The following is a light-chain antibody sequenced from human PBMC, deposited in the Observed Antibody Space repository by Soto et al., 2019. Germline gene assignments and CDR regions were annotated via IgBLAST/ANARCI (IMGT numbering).Light chain of an antibody. CDR2: DTF. J-gene: IGKJ4*01. CDR1: QSVDTY. Sequence: EIVLTQSPATLSLSPGEGAILSCRASQSVDTYLAWYQQKPGQAPRLLIYDTFKRATGIPARFSASGSGPDFILTINSLEPEDFAVYYCQQRVNWPTATFGGGTKVEIK. V-gene: IGKV3-11*01. CDR3: QQRVNWPTAT.